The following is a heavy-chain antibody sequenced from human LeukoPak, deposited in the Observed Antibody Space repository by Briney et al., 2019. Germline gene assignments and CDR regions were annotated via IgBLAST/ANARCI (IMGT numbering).Heavy chain of an antibody. CDR3: ARDEGIRLWLN. J-gene: IGHJ4*02. V-gene: IGHV4-59*01. CDR2: IYNTGTT. CDR1: GGSISTYY. Sequence: SEALSLTCTVSGGSISTYYWSWIRQPPGKGLEWIGYIYNTGTTDYNPSLKSRVTISVDTSKNLISLKVTSVTAADTAVYYCARDEGIRLWLNWGQGTLVTVSS. D-gene: IGHD5-18*01.